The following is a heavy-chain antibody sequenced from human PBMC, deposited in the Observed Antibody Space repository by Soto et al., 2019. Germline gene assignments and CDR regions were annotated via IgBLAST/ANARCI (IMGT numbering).Heavy chain of an antibody. J-gene: IGHJ6*02. V-gene: IGHV4-34*01. D-gene: IGHD3-10*01. CDR2: INHSGST. Sequence: PSETLSLTCAVYGGSFSGYYWSWIRQPPGKGLEWIGEINHSGSTIYNPSLKSRVTISVDTSKNQFSLKLSSVTAADTAVYYCASRMVRGVIIAHYYYYGMDVWGQGTTVTVSS. CDR1: GGSFSGYY. CDR3: ASRMVRGVIIAHYYYYGMDV.